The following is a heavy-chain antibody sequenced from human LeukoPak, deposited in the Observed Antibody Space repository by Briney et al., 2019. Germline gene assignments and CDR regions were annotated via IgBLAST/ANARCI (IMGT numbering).Heavy chain of an antibody. J-gene: IGHJ6*03. CDR2: IYYSGST. Sequence: KPSETLSLTCTVSGGSFKSYYWSWIRQTPGKGLEWIGYIYYSGSTNYNPSLKSRVTISVDTSKNQFSLKLSSVTAADTAVYYCARGGGMGYYYYYMDVWGKGTTVTISS. CDR1: GGSFKSYY. D-gene: IGHD3-16*01. CDR3: ARGGGMGYYYYYMDV. V-gene: IGHV4-59*01.